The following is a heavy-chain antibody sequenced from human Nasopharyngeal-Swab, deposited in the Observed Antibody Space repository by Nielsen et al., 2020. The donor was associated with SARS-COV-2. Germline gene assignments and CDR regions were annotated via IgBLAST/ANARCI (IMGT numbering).Heavy chain of an antibody. J-gene: IGHJ1*01. CDR2: IKQDGSEK. D-gene: IGHD2-2*01. CDR3: ARGGRYQLPFTFQH. V-gene: IGHV3-7*01. Sequence: WIRQPPGKGLEWVANIKQDGSEKYYVDSVKGRFTISRDNAKNSLYLQMSSLRAEDTAVYYCARGGRYQLPFTFQHWGQGTLVTVSS.